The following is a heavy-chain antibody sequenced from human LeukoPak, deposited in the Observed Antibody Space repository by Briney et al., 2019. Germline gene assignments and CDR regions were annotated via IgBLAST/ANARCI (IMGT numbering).Heavy chain of an antibody. D-gene: IGHD1-1*01. CDR1: GYTLTELS. Sequence: ASVKVSCKVSGYTLTELSMHWVRQAPGKGLEWMGGFDPEDGETIYAQKFQGRVTITADKSTSTAYMELSSLRSEDTAVYYCARTESLYYYYMDVWGKGTTVTVSS. V-gene: IGHV1-24*01. CDR3: ARTESLYYYYMDV. J-gene: IGHJ6*03. CDR2: FDPEDGET.